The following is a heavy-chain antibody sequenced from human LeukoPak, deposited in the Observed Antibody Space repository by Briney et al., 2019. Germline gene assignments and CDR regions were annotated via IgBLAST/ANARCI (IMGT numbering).Heavy chain of an antibody. J-gene: IGHJ4*02. D-gene: IGHD7-27*01. CDR1: GGTFRSHA. V-gene: IGHV1-69*13. Sequence: SVKVSCKASGGTFRSHAINWVRQAPGQGLEWMGGIIPMFGTANYAQNFQGRVTITADDSTTTAYMQLSGLRSDDAAVYYCARGPPNWGYDYWGPGTLVTVSS. CDR2: IIPMFGTA. CDR3: ARGPPNWGYDY.